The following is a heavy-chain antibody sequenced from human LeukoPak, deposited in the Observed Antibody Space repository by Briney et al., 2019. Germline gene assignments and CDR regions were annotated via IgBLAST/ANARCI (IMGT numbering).Heavy chain of an antibody. Sequence: GASVKVSCKVSGYTLTELFMHWVRQAPGQGLEWMGWIYPNSGGTNYAQKFQGWVTMTRDTSISTAYMELSRLRSDDTAVYYCARDRGYSGYSYGMDVWGQGTTVTVSS. CDR2: IYPNSGGT. CDR3: ARDRGYSGYSYGMDV. J-gene: IGHJ6*02. CDR1: GYTLTELF. D-gene: IGHD5-12*01. V-gene: IGHV1-2*04.